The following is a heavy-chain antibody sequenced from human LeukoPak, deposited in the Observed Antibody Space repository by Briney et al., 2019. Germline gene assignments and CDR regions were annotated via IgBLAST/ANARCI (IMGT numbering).Heavy chain of an antibody. D-gene: IGHD3-3*01. CDR2: IIPIFGTA. CDR1: GGTFSSYA. V-gene: IGHV1-69*13. J-gene: IGHJ4*02. CDR3: ARVGITIFGVVITYLDY. Sequence: GASVKVSCKASGGTFSSYAISWVRQAPGQGLEWMGGIIPIFGTANYAQKFQGRVTITADESTSTAYMELSSLRSEDTAVYYCARVGITIFGVVITYLDYWGQGTLVTVSS.